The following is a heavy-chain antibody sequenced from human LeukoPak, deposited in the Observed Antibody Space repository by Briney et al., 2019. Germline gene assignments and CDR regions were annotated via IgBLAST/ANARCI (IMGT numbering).Heavy chain of an antibody. CDR1: GFSFDDYA. D-gene: IGHD2-2*01. Sequence: PGGSLRLSCAASGFSFDDYAMHWVRQAPGKGLEGVSGISWNSGSIGYADSVKGRFTISRDNAKNSLYLQMNSLRAEDMALCYCAKAYCSSTSCYSDAFDIWGQGTMVTVSS. V-gene: IGHV3-9*03. CDR3: AKAYCSSTSCYSDAFDI. J-gene: IGHJ3*02. CDR2: ISWNSGSI.